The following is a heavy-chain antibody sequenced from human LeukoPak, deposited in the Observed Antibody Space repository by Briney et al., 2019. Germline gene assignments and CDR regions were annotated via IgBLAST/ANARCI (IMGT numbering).Heavy chain of an antibody. D-gene: IGHD3-22*01. Sequence: GGSLRLSCAASGFTFRSYSLNWVRQAPGKGLEWISYISTSGTTIYYADSVKGRFTISRDNAKNSLYLQMNSLRAEDTAVYHCARDRYYDSSGYYPYWGQGTLVTVSS. CDR1: GFTFRSYS. V-gene: IGHV3-48*01. J-gene: IGHJ1*01. CDR2: ISTSGTTI. CDR3: ARDRYYDSSGYYPY.